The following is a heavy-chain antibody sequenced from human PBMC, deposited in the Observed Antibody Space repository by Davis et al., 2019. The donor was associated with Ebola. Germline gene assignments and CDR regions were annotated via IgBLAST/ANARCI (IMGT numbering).Heavy chain of an antibody. Sequence: MPGGSLRLSCTVSGDSISSGSYYWGWIRQPPGRGLEWIGSIYYSGSTYYNSSLQSRVTISVATSKTQFYLTVSSVTAADAAVYYCARHGGRTGPATQQSYGMDVWGQGTTVTVSS. J-gene: IGHJ6*02. CDR1: GDSISSGSYY. D-gene: IGHD1-14*01. CDR2: IYYSGST. V-gene: IGHV4-39*01. CDR3: ARHGGRTGPATQQSYGMDV.